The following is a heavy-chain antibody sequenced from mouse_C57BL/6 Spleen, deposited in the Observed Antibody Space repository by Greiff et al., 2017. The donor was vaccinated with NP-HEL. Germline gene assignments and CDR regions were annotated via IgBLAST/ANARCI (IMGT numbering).Heavy chain of an antibody. D-gene: IGHD1-1*01. CDR3: TRDKGGYYYGSSPYFDY. J-gene: IGHJ2*01. V-gene: IGHV5-9-1*02. Sequence: DVMLVESGEGLVKPGGSLKLSCAASGFTFSSYAMSWVRQTPEKRLEWVAYISSGGDYIYYADTVKGRFTISRDNARNTLYLQMSSLKSEDTAMYYCTRDKGGYYYGSSPYFDYWGQGTTLTVSS. CDR2: ISSGGDYI. CDR1: GFTFSSYA.